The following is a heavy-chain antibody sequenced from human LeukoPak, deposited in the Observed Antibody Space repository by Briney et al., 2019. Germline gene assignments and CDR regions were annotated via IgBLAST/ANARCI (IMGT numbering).Heavy chain of an antibody. J-gene: IGHJ2*01. CDR1: GFTFSSYA. Sequence: GGSLRLSCAASGFTFSSYAMSWVRQAPGKGLEWVSAISGSGGSTYYADSVKGRFTISRDNSKNTLYLQMNSLRAEDTAVYYCARALPAFWSGYPNWYFDLWGRGTLVTVSS. CDR2: ISGSGGST. V-gene: IGHV3-23*01. D-gene: IGHD3-3*01. CDR3: ARALPAFWSGYPNWYFDL.